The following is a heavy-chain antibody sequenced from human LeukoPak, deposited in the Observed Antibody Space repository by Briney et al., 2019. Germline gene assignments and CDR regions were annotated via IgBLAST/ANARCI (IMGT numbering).Heavy chain of an antibody. CDR1: GFTFSSYS. CDR2: ISSSSYI. CDR3: TTHIVVVTALYYFDY. J-gene: IGHJ4*02. V-gene: IGHV3-21*01. D-gene: IGHD2-21*02. Sequence: PGGSLRLSCAASGFTFSSYSMNWVRQAPGKGLEWVSSISSSSYIYYADSVKGRFTISRDNAKNSLYLQMNSLRAEDTAVYYCTTHIVVVTALYYFDYWGQGTLVTVSS.